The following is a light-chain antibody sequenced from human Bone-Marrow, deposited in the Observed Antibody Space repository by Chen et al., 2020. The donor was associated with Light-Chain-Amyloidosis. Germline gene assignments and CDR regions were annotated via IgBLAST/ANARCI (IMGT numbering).Light chain of an antibody. J-gene: IGLJ1*01. CDR3: CSYAGSSTWV. CDR2: DIV. CDR1: DKNVGGYDV. V-gene: IGLV2-23*02. Sequence: QSALTQPASVSGSPGQSITIPCTGTDKNVGGYDVVSWYQQHPGTAPKLIIYDIVKRPSGVSDRFSASKSGNTASLTISGLQAEDEAYYYCCSYAGSSTWVFGTGAK.